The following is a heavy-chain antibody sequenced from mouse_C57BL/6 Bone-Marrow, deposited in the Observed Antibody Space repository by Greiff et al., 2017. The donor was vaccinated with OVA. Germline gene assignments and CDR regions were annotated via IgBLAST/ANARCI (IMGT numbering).Heavy chain of an antibody. D-gene: IGHD1-1*01. J-gene: IGHJ2*01. CDR3: AIRGITTLGECYFDY. CDR1: GYTFTSYW. V-gene: IGHV1-74*01. Sequence: QVQLQQPGAELVKPGASVKVSCKASGYTFTSYWMHWVKQRPGQGLEWIGRIHPSDSDTNYNQKFKGKAILTVDKSSSTAYMQLSSLTPEDSAVYYSAIRGITTLGECYFDYWGQGTTLTVSS. CDR2: IHPSDSDT.